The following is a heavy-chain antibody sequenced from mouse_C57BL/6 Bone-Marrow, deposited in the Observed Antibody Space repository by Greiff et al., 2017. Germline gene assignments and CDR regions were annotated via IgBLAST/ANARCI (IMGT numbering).Heavy chain of an antibody. Sequence: DVHLVESGAELVRPGASVKLSCTASGFNIKDDYMHWVKQRPEQGLAWIGWIDPENGDTEYASKFQGKATITADTSSNTAYLQLSSLTSEDTAVYYCTTTTTVVATEGFAYWGQGTLVTVSA. CDR1: GFNIKDDY. J-gene: IGHJ3*01. D-gene: IGHD1-1*01. V-gene: IGHV14-4*01. CDR3: TTTTTVVATEGFAY. CDR2: IDPENGDT.